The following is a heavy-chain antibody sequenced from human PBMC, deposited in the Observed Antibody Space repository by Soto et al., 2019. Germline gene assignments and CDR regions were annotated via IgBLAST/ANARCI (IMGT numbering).Heavy chain of an antibody. CDR1: GYTYTSYG. J-gene: IGHJ4*02. CDR3: ARDAYFYDSSGYHYFFDY. D-gene: IGHD3-22*01. CDR2: ISGHTGDT. V-gene: IGHV1-18*01. Sequence: ASVKVSCKASGYTYTSYGVTWVRQAPGQGLEWMGWISGHTGDTKSAQEVQGRVTMTTDTSTSTAYMELTSLRYDDTAVYYCARDAYFYDSSGYHYFFDYWGQGTLVTVSS.